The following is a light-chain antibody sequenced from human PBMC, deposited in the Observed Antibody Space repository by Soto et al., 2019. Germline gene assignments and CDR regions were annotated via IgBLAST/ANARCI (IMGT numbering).Light chain of an antibody. CDR1: QPVRNNY. CDR2: DAS. CDR3: QQFSSYPLN. Sequence: VLTQSPGTVSLSPGERATLSCRASQPVRNNYLPWDQQKPGQAPRLLIYDASSRATGISDRFSGGGSGRDFTLSISRLEPEAFAVYYCQQFSSYPLNSGGRANV. J-gene: IGKJ4*01. V-gene: IGKV3-20*01.